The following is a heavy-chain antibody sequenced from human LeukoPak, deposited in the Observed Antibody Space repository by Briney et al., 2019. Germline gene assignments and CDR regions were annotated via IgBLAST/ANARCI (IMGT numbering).Heavy chain of an antibody. Sequence: PGGSLRLSCAASGFTFSSYGMHWVRQAPGKGLEWVAFIRCDGSNKYYADSVKGRFTISRDNSKNTLYLQMNSLRAEDTAVYYCAKDANGDSQVNFDYWGQGTLVTVSS. V-gene: IGHV3-30*02. D-gene: IGHD4-17*01. J-gene: IGHJ4*02. CDR1: GFTFSSYG. CDR3: AKDANGDSQVNFDY. CDR2: IRCDGSNK.